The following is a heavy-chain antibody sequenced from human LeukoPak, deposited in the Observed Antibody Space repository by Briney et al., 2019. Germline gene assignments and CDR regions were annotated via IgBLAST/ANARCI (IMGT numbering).Heavy chain of an antibody. CDR2: ISWNSGNI. CDR1: GFTFDDYA. J-gene: IGHJ3*01. CDR3: AKSNPRYTSGWTVIAYAFDV. Sequence: GGSLRLSCAASGFTFDDYAMHWVRQAPGKGLEWVSGISWNSGNIGYADSVKGRFTISRDNAKNSLFLQMNSLRAEDTALYYCAKSNPRYTSGWTVIAYAFDVCGQGTMVTVPS. D-gene: IGHD6-19*01. V-gene: IGHV3-9*01.